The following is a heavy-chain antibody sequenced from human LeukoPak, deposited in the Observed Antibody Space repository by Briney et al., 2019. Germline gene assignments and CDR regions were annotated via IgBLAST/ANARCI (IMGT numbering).Heavy chain of an antibody. Sequence: SETLSLTCTVSGGSISSGGYHWGWLRQPPGKGPEWIGSISYSGSTFYNSSLRSRVTISVDTSKNQFSLMLRSVTAADTAVYYCARPRYSSGWYPNWFDPWGQGILVTVSS. CDR2: ISYSGST. J-gene: IGHJ5*02. CDR3: ARPRYSSGWYPNWFDP. CDR1: GGSISSGGYH. V-gene: IGHV4-39*01. D-gene: IGHD6-19*01.